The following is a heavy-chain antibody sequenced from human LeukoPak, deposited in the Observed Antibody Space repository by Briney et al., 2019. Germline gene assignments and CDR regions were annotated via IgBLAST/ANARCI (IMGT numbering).Heavy chain of an antibody. J-gene: IGHJ6*03. V-gene: IGHV1-8*03. Sequence: ASVKVSCKASGYTFTSYDINWVRQATGQGLEWMGWMNPNSGNPGYAQKFQGRVTITRNTSISTAYMELSSLRSEDTAVYYCARGTSSWTLYYYYYMDVWGKGTTVTVSS. CDR3: ARGTSSWTLYYYYYMDV. CDR1: GYTFTSYD. D-gene: IGHD2-2*01. CDR2: MNPNSGNP.